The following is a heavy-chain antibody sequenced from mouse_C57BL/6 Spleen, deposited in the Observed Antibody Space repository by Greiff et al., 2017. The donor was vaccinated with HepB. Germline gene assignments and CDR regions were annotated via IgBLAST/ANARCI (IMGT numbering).Heavy chain of an antibody. CDR1: GYTFTDYE. Sequence: VQLQESGAELVRPGASVTLSCKASGYTFTDYEMHWVKQTPVHGLEWIGAIDPETGGTAYNQKFKGKAILTADKSSSTAYMELRSLTSEDSAVYYCTRGGNYDYWGQGTTLTVSS. CDR2: IDPETGGT. J-gene: IGHJ2*01. V-gene: IGHV1-15*01. CDR3: TRGGNYDY. D-gene: IGHD2-1*01.